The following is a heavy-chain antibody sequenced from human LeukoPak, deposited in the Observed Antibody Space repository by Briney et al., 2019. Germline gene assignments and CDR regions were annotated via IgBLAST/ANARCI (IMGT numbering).Heavy chain of an antibody. D-gene: IGHD7-27*01. CDR2: ISYDGSNK. V-gene: IGHV3-30-3*01. J-gene: IGHJ4*02. Sequence: SCKASGYTFTSYDINWVRQAPGEGLEWVAVISYDGSNKYYADSVKGRFTISRDNSKNTLYLQMNSLRAEDTAVYYCARDNNWGSTHYWGQGTLVTVSS. CDR3: ARDNNWGSTHY. CDR1: GYTFTSYD.